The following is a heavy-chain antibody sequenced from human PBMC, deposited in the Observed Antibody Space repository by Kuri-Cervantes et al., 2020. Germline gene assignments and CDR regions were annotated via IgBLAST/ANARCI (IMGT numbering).Heavy chain of an antibody. J-gene: IGHJ4*02. D-gene: IGHD6-19*01. CDR3: ARARRSIAVAGAIDY. V-gene: IGHV4-59*01. Sequence: GSLRLSCAVYGGSFSGNYWSWIRQPPGKGLEWIGYIYYSGSTNYNPSLKSRVTISVDTSKNQFSLKLSSVTAADTAVYYCARARRSIAVAGAIDYWGQGTLVTVSS. CDR2: IYYSGST. CDR1: GGSFSGNY.